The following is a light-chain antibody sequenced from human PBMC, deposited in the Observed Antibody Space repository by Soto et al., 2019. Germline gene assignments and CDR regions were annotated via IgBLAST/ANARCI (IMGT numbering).Light chain of an antibody. CDR1: SSDVGSDNL. Sequence: QSVLTQPPSVSGAPGQSITISCTGTSSDVGSDNLVSWYQQHPGKAPKLMLSEGSKRPSGVSNRFSGSKSGNTASLTISGLQDEDEDDDYCCSYAGSSSRVVFGGGTQLTVL. CDR3: CSYAGSSSRVV. J-gene: IGLJ7*01. CDR2: EGS. V-gene: IGLV2-23*01.